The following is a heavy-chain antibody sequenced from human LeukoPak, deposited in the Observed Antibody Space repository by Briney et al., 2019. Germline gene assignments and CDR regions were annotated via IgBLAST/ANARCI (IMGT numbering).Heavy chain of an antibody. Sequence: VASVKVSCKASGYTFTGYYLHWVRQAPGQGLEWMGWINPNSGGTNYAQKFQGRVTMTRDTSISTTYMELNRLRSDDTAVYYCASLAVFHTQGIDYWGQGTLVTVSS. CDR3: ASLAVFHTQGIDY. J-gene: IGHJ4*02. V-gene: IGHV1-2*02. CDR2: INPNSGGT. CDR1: GYTFTGYY. D-gene: IGHD2-15*01.